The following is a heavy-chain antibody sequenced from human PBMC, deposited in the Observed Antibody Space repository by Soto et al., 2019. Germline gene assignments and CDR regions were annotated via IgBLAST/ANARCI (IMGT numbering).Heavy chain of an antibody. CDR3: AKFSGAVYYYGMDV. V-gene: IGHV3-23*01. CDR2: ISVSGGST. CDR1: GFTFSSYA. J-gene: IGHJ6*02. Sequence: HPGGSLRLSCAASGFTFSSYAMSWVRQAPGKGLEWVSGISVSGGSTYYADSVKGRFTISRDNSKNTLYLQMNSLRAEDTALYYCAKFSGAVYYYGMDVWGQGTTVTVSS.